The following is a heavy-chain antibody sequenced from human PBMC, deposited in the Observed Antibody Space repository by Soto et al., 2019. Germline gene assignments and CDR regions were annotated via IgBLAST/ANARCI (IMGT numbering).Heavy chain of an antibody. CDR3: ARHEFSGTVFDY. V-gene: IGHV4-59*08. Sequence: QVQLQESGPGLVKPSETLSLTCTVSGGSISSYYWSWIRQPPGKGLEWIGYIYYSGSTNYNPSLKSRVTISVDTSKNQFSLKLSSVTAADTAVYYCARHEFSGTVFDYWGQGTLVTVSS. D-gene: IGHD1-1*01. CDR2: IYYSGST. CDR1: GGSISSYY. J-gene: IGHJ4*02.